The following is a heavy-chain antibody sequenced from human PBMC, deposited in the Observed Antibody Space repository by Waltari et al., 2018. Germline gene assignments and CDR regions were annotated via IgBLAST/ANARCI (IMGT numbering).Heavy chain of an antibody. Sequence: QVRLGDSGGGGVQPGMSLRLSWSASGFRLRRYGMHWGRQAPGKGLEWVALIWFEGGQTYYADSVRGRFTISRDNSKNTLYLDMNSLKLNDTAIYYCAKDAFGNTYLDHWGQGTLVTVAS. J-gene: IGHJ4*02. CDR3: AKDAFGNTYLDH. CDR1: GFRLRRYG. D-gene: IGHD3-10*01. V-gene: IGHV3-33*06. CDR2: IWFEGGQT.